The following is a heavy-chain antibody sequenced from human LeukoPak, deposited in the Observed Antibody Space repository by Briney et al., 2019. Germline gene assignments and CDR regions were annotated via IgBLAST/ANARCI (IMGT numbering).Heavy chain of an antibody. CDR2: IRSSSSSI. J-gene: IGHJ4*02. CDR3: ARDLNWGFDY. CDR1: GFTFSSHS. V-gene: IGHV3-48*02. Sequence: GGSLRLSCAASGFTFSSHSMNWVRQAPGKGLVWISYIRSSSSSIFYADSVKGRFTISTDNARNSLYLQMNSLRDEDTAVYYCARDLNWGFDYWGQGILVTVSS. D-gene: IGHD7-27*01.